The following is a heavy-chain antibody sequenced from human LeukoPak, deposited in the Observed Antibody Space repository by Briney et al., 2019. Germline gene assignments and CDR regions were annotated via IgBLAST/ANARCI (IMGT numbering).Heavy chain of an antibody. CDR2: INYSGST. V-gene: IGHV4-39*07. CDR3: ARVASHFDY. CDR1: GGSISSSTYY. Sequence: PSETLSLTCTVSGGSISSSTYYWVWIRQPPGKGLDWIGSINYSGSTYYNPSLKSRVTISVDTSKNQFSLKLSFVTAADTAVYYCARVASHFDYWGQGTLVTVSS. J-gene: IGHJ4*02.